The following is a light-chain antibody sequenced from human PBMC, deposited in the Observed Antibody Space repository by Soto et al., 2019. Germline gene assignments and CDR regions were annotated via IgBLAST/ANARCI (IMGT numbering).Light chain of an antibody. Sequence: EIVLTQSPGTLSLSPGERATLSCRASQSVSSSYLAWYQQKPGQAPRLLIYGASSRTTVIPDRFSGSGYGTDVTLTISRLEPEDFAVYYFQQYGSSPRYTVGQGTKLEI. J-gene: IGKJ2*01. V-gene: IGKV3-20*01. CDR2: GAS. CDR1: QSVSSSY. CDR3: QQYGSSPRYT.